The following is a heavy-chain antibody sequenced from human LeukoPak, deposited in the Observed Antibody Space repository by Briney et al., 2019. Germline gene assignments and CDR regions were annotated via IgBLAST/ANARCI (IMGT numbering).Heavy chain of an antibody. V-gene: IGHV3-7*01. CDR2: IKQDGSEK. Sequence: GSLRLSCAASGFTFSRYWMSWVRQAPGKGLEWVANIKQDGSEKYYVDSVKGRFTISRDNAKNSQYLQMNSLRAEDTAVYYCARVRLHASGYDYYYMDVWGKGTTVTVSS. J-gene: IGHJ6*03. CDR3: ARVRLHASGYDYYYMDV. D-gene: IGHD4-11*01. CDR1: GFTFSRYW.